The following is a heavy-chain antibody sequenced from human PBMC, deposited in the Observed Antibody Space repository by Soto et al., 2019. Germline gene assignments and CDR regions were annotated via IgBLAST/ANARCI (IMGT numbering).Heavy chain of an antibody. V-gene: IGHV1-3*01. CDR3: ARDIQSVGPRANDAFDV. J-gene: IGHJ3*01. D-gene: IGHD5-18*01. Sequence: QVQLVQSGAELKKPGASVNISCTASGFTFSDNLINWVRQVPGQGLEWMGWLNPDTGNTRYSETFQRRVTISRHASASIAYLELSGLENEDTALYFCARDIQSVGPRANDAFDVWGQGTMITVSS. CDR2: LNPDTGNT. CDR1: GFTFSDNL.